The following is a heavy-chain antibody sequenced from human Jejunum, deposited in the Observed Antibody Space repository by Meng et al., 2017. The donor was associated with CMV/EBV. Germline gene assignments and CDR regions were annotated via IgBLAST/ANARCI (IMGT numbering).Heavy chain of an antibody. CDR3: ARKRNSNWFDS. CDR2: IKEDGSEK. D-gene: IGHD4-11*01. V-gene: IGHV3-7*01. J-gene: IGHJ5*01. CDR1: GFTFSNDW. Sequence: AASGFTFSNDWMTWVRQAPGKGLEWVATIKEDGSEKYFVDSVNGRFTISRDNAQNSLYLQMNSLRVADTAVYYCARKRNSNWFDSWGQGTLVTVSS.